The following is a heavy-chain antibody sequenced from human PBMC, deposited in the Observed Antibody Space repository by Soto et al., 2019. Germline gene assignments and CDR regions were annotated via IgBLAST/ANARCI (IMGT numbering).Heavy chain of an antibody. J-gene: IGHJ4*02. Sequence: QVQLVESGGGVVQPGRSLRLSCAASGFTFSSYAMHRVRQAPGKGLEWVAVISSDGSNKYYADSVKGRFTISRDNSKNTLYLQMNSLRAEDTAVYYCARETRYFDYWGQGTLVTVSS. CDR3: ARETRYFDY. CDR1: GFTFSSYA. CDR2: ISSDGSNK. V-gene: IGHV3-30*04.